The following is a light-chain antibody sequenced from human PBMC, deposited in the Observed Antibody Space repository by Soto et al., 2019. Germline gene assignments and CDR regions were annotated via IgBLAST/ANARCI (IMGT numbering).Light chain of an antibody. CDR3: QQLKTYPRT. Sequence: DIQLTQSPSFLSASVGDRVTITCRASQDISSFLAWYQQKAGKAPKLLIFAASTLQSGVPSRFSGSGSGTEFTLTISSLQPQDFATYYCQQLKTYPRTFGQGTKLEIK. CDR1: QDISSF. CDR2: AAS. J-gene: IGKJ2*01. V-gene: IGKV1-9*01.